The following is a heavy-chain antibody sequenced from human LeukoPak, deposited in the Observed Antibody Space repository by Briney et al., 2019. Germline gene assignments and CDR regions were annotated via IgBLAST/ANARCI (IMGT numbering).Heavy chain of an antibody. CDR2: IYYSGST. CDR1: GGSISSYY. D-gene: IGHD3-22*01. Sequence: SETLSLTCTVSGGSISSYYWSWIRQPPGKGLEWIGYIYYSGSTNYNPSLKSRVTISVDTSKNQFSLKLSSVTAADTAVYYCARGEPHYYYDSSGYYYPWGQGTLVTVSS. V-gene: IGHV4-59*12. CDR3: ARGEPHYYYDSSGYYYP. J-gene: IGHJ5*02.